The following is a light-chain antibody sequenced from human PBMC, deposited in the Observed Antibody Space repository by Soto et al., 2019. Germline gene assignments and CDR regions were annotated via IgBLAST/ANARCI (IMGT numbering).Light chain of an antibody. CDR1: QAISNF. CDR3: QNYNGAPYA. J-gene: IGKJ2*01. CDR2: EAC. Sequence: DIQMTQSPLSLSASVGDRVTITCRASQAISNFVAWYQQKPGNVPSLLIYEACTLPSGVPSRFSGRGSGTTFTLTISSLQPEDVATYFCQNYNGAPYAFGQGTKLEIK. V-gene: IGKV1-27*01.